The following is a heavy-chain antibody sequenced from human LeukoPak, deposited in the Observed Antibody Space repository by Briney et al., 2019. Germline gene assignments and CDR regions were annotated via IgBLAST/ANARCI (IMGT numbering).Heavy chain of an antibody. CDR3: ASGLVTGVYDF. D-gene: IGHD2-21*02. CDR1: GFTFSNYG. Sequence: PGTSLRLSCAVSGFTFSNYGMHWVRQAPGKGLEWVAIIWYDGNNKYYADSLEGRFTISRDNSKNMLYLQMNSLKVEDTAVYYCASGLVTGVYDFWGQGTLVPVSS. CDR2: IWYDGNNK. V-gene: IGHV3-33*01. J-gene: IGHJ4*02.